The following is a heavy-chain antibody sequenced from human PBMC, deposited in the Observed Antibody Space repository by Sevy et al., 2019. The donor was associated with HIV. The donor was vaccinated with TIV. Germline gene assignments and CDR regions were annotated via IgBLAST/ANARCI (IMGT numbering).Heavy chain of an antibody. Sequence: GGSLRLSCAASGFTFSTYAMSWVRQAPGKGLEWVSDISRSGGSTYYADSVKGRFTISRDNSKNTLYLRMDSLRAEDTAIYYCAKGESSYSSSWYYFDNWGQGTLVTVSS. CDR3: AKGESSYSSSWYYFDN. CDR1: GFTFSTYA. V-gene: IGHV3-23*01. D-gene: IGHD6-13*01. J-gene: IGHJ4*02. CDR2: ISRSGGST.